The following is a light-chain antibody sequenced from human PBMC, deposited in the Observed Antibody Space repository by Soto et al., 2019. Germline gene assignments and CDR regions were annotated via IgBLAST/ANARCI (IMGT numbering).Light chain of an antibody. CDR2: SNN. V-gene: IGLV1-44*01. CDR1: SSNIGSNT. J-gene: IGLJ3*02. CDR3: AAWDDSLNGSWV. Sequence: QPVLTQPPSASGTPGQRVTISCSGSSSNIGSNTVNWYQQLPGTAPKLLIYSNNQRPSGVPDRFSGSKSGTSASLAISGLQSEDEADYYCAAWDDSLNGSWVFGGGTKLT.